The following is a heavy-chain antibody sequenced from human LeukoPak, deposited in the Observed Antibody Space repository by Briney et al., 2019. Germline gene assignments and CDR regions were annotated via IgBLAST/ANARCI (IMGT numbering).Heavy chain of an antibody. CDR2: VYHTGST. Sequence: SETLSLTCSVSDDSITMYYWTWIRQPPGKGLEWIGYVYHTGSTNFNPSLNGRVSISRDTSKNLFSLRLRSVTAADTAVYFCARGRVSSSTWYSTYYYYFYMDVWGKGTTVTVSS. J-gene: IGHJ6*03. D-gene: IGHD4-11*01. CDR1: DDSITMYY. CDR3: ARGRVSSSTWYSTYYYYFYMDV. V-gene: IGHV4-59*01.